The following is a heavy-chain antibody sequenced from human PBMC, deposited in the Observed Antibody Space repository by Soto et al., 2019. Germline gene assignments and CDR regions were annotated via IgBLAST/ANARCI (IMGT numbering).Heavy chain of an antibody. V-gene: IGHV3-9*01. CDR1: GFTFDDYA. J-gene: IGHJ4*02. CDR2: ISWNSGSI. Sequence: EVQLVESGGGLVQPGRSLRLSCAASGFTFDDYAMHWVRQAPGKGLEWVSGISWNSGSIGYADSVKGRFTISRDNAKNSLYLQMNSLRAEDTALYYCAKDMGYVQQLANFDYWGQGTLVTVSS. CDR3: AKDMGYVQQLANFDY. D-gene: IGHD6-13*01.